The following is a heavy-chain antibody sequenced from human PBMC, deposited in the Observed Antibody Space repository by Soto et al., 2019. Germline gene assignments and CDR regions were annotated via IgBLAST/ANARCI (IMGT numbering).Heavy chain of an antibody. V-gene: IGHV4-30-4*01. CDR1: GGSISSGDYY. J-gene: IGHJ5*02. D-gene: IGHD3-3*01. CDR3: ARAPRDFWSGYHPSTWFGP. CDR2: IYYSGST. Sequence: LSLTCTVSGGSISSGDYYWSWIRQPPGKGLEWIGYIYYSGSTYYNPSLKSRVTISVDTSKNQFSLKLSSVTAADTAVYYCARAPRDFWSGYHPSTWFGPWGQGTLFTVSS.